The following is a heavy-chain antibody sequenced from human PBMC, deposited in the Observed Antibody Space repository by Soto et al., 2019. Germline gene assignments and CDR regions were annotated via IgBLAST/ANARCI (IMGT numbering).Heavy chain of an antibody. D-gene: IGHD2-21*02. J-gene: IGHJ4*01. CDR3: AHIDPTIVTAGGQGGFDF. V-gene: IGHV2-5*02. CDR2: IYWDDDK. CDR1: GFSVSSSGEG. Sequence: QITLKESGPTRVKPTQTLTLTCTVSGFSVSSSGEGVGWIRQPPGKALEWLALIYWDDDKGYSPSLQSRPTITKDPSNNQVVLTLTNMDPVDTATYCCAHIDPTIVTAGGQGGFDFWGHGNLVAVSS.